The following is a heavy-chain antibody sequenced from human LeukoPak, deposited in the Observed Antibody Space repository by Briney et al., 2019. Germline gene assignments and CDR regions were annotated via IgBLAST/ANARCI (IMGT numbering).Heavy chain of an antibody. CDR3: TRGGVNNNLLDF. CDR2: VNPYNGDT. J-gene: IGHJ4*02. CDR1: GYPFTASG. V-gene: IGHV1-18*01. Sequence: ASVKVSCKPSGYPFTASGLIWIRQAPGQGLEWMGWVNPYNGDTAYAQSLQGRVTMTTDTSTNTAYMELRSLRSDDTAVYYCTRGGVNNNLLDFWGQGTVVTVSS. D-gene: IGHD3-10*01.